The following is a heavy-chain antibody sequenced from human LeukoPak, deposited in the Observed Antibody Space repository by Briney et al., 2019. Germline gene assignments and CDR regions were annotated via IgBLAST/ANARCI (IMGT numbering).Heavy chain of an antibody. CDR1: GYTFTSYG. V-gene: IGHV1-18*01. J-gene: IGHJ5*02. D-gene: IGHD3-3*01. Sequence: ASVKVSCKASGYTFTSYGISWVRQAPGQGLEWMGWISAYNGDTTYAQKLQGRVTMTTDTSTSTAYMELRSLRSDDTAVYYCARSGTYYTGAWFDPWGQGTPVTVSS. CDR3: ARSGTYYTGAWFDP. CDR2: ISAYNGDT.